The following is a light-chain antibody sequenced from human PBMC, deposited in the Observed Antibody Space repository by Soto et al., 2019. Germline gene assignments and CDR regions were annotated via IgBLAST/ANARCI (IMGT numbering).Light chain of an antibody. V-gene: IGLV2-8*01. Sequence: QSVLTQPPSASGSPGQSVTISCTGTSSDIGGYNYVSWYQQHPGKAPKLMIFEVSKWPSGVPDRFSGSKSGNTASLTVSGLQAEDEADYYCSSYAATYNHVVFGGGTKVTVL. J-gene: IGLJ2*01. CDR2: EVS. CDR1: SSDIGGYNY. CDR3: SSYAATYNHVV.